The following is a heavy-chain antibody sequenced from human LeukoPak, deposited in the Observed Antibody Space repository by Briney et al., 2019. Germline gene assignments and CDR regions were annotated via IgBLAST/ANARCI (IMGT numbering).Heavy chain of an antibody. Sequence: SETLSLTCTVSGYSISSGWYWGWIRQPPGKGLEWIGSIYHSGSTYYNPSLKSRVTISVDTSKNQFSLKLSSVTAADTAVYYCARHWGYSEFDYWGQGTLVTVSS. CDR3: ARHWGYSEFDY. CDR1: GYSISSGWY. D-gene: IGHD5-24*01. J-gene: IGHJ4*02. V-gene: IGHV4-38-2*02. CDR2: IYHSGST.